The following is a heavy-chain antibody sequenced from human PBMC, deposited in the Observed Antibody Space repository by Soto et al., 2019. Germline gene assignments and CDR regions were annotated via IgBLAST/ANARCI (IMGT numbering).Heavy chain of an antibody. D-gene: IGHD2-15*01. V-gene: IGHV6-1*01. CDR2: TYYRSKWYN. CDR3: AREPPTYCSGGSCYSGWFEP. Sequence: SQTLSLTCAISGDSVSSNSAAWNWIRQSPSRGLEWLGRTYYRSKWYNDYAVSVKSRITINPDTSKNQFSLQLNSVTPEDTAVYYCAREPPTYCSGGSCYSGWFEPWGQGTLVTVSS. J-gene: IGHJ5*02. CDR1: GDSVSSNSAA.